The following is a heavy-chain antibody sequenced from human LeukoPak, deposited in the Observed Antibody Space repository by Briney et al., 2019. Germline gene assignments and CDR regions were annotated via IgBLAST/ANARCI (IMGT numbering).Heavy chain of an antibody. Sequence: ASVKVSCKASGYTFTSYYIHWVRQAPGQGLEWMGITNPGGGSTSYAQKFQGRVSMTRDTSTSTVYMDLSSLRSEDTAVYYCARGSSHAGFWSIGGVIITPADYWGQGTLVTVSS. V-gene: IGHV1-46*01. CDR3: ARGSSHAGFWSIGGVIITPADY. J-gene: IGHJ4*02. CDR1: GYTFTSYY. D-gene: IGHD3-10*01. CDR2: TNPGGGST.